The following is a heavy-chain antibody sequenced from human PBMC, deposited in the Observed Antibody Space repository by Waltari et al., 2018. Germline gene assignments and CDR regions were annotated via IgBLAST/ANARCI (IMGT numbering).Heavy chain of an antibody. J-gene: IGHJ4*02. CDR3: AKVRCRDSCY. V-gene: IGHV3-23*01. D-gene: IGHD2-8*01. CDR2: ISGSGGST. Sequence: EVQLLESGGGLVQPGGSLRLSCAASGLTFRRYAMSWVRQAPGKGLEWVSAISGSGGSTYYADSVKGRFTISRDNSKNTLYLQMNSLRAEDTAVYYCAKVRCRDSCYWGQGTLVTVSS. CDR1: GLTFRRYA.